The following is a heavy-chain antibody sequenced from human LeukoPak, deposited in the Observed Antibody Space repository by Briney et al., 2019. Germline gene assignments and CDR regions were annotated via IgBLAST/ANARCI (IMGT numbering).Heavy chain of an antibody. Sequence: ASVKVSCKASGGTFSSYAISWVRQAPGQGLEWMGWISAYNGNTNYAQKLQGRVTMTTDTSTSTAYMELRSLRSDDTAVYYCARDTLYYYDSSGYYWVAFDIWGQGTMVTVSS. CDR1: GGTFSSYA. J-gene: IGHJ3*02. V-gene: IGHV1-18*01. D-gene: IGHD3-22*01. CDR3: ARDTLYYYDSSGYYWVAFDI. CDR2: ISAYNGNT.